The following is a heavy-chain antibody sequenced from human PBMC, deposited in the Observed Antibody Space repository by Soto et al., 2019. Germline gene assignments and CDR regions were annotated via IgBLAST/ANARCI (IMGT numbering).Heavy chain of an antibody. CDR1: GFTFSSYA. CDR2: ISGSGDNT. J-gene: IGHJ5*02. D-gene: IGHD1-26*01. Sequence: EVQLLESGGGLVQPGGSLRLSCAASGFTFSSYAMSWVRQAPGKGLEWVSTISGSGDNTYYADSVKGRFTISRDNSKNTLYLQMNSLRAEDMAVCYCAKRGPGGAPLNWFDPWGQGTLVTVSS. V-gene: IGHV3-23*01. CDR3: AKRGPGGAPLNWFDP.